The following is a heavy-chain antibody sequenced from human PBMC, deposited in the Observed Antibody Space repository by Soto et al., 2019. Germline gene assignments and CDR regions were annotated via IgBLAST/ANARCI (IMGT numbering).Heavy chain of an antibody. D-gene: IGHD3-10*02. CDR3: ASVRGGYYYAMDV. CDR1: GGSISSSNW. CDR2: IYHSGST. Sequence: QVQLQESGPGLVKPSGTLSLTCAVSGGSISSSNWWSWVRQPPGQGLEWIGEIYHSGSTNYNPSHKRRVTISVDKSTNRFSQKLSSVTAADTAVYYCASVRGGYYYAMDVWGQGTTVTVSS. J-gene: IGHJ6*02. V-gene: IGHV4-4*02.